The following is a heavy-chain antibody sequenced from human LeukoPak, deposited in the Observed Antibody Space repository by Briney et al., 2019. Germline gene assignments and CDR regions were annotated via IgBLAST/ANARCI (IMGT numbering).Heavy chain of an antibody. Sequence: PGGSLRLSCAASGFTFSSPGMHWVRQAPGKGLEWVAFIRYDGSNKYYADSVKGRFTISRDNSKNTLYLQMNSLRAEDTAVYYCAKDLRRAAQQLVPIDYWGQGTLVTVSS. D-gene: IGHD6-13*01. CDR3: AKDLRRAAQQLVPIDY. CDR2: IRYDGSNK. CDR1: GFTFSSPG. J-gene: IGHJ4*02. V-gene: IGHV3-30*02.